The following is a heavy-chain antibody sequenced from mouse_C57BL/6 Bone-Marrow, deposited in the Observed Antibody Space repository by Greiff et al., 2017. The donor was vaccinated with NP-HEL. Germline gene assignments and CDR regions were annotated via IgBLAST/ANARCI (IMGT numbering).Heavy chain of an antibody. CDR2: IDPNSGGT. V-gene: IGHV1-72*01. D-gene: IGHD1-1*01. J-gene: IGHJ4*01. CDR3: AREVLITTVVATGAMDY. CDR1: GYTFTSYW. Sequence: QVQLKQPGAELVKPGASVKLSCKASGYTFTSYWMHWVKQRPGRGLEWIGRIDPNSGGTKYNEKFKSKATLTVDKPSSTAYMQLSSLTSEDSAVYYCAREVLITTVVATGAMDYWGQGTSVTVSS.